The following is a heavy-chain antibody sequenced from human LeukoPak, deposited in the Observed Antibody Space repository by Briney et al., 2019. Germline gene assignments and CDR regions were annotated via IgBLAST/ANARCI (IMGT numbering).Heavy chain of an antibody. CDR1: GGSISSSNW. D-gene: IGHD6-13*01. CDR3: ARTTYSSSWPFDY. CDR2: IYHSGST. Sequence: SETLSLTCAVSGGSISSSNWWSWVRQPPGKGLEWIGEIYHSGSTNYNPSLKSRVTISVDKSKNQFSLKLSSVTAADTAVYYCARTTYSSSWPFDYWGQGTLVTVSS. V-gene: IGHV4-4*02. J-gene: IGHJ4*02.